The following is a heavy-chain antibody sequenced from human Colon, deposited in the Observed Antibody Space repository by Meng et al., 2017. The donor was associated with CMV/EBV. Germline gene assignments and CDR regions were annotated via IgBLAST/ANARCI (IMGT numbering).Heavy chain of an antibody. V-gene: IGHV3-30*04. D-gene: IGHD2-15*01. CDR2: LSCVGINE. Sequence: GESLKISYAASGFTFSTFPMPWVRQAPGEGLEWVAGLSCVGINECHADSVEGRFTISRDNSKNTLYLQMNSLRTEDTAVYYCAREMGHKKRIFDYWGQGTLVTVSS. CDR3: AREMGHKKRIFDY. J-gene: IGHJ4*02. CDR1: GFTFSTFP.